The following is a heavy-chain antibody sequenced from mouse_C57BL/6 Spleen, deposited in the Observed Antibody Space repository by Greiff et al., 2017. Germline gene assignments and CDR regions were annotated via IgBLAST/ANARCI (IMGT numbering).Heavy chain of an antibody. CDR3: ARSYYGSSLWYFDV. Sequence: EVQLQQSGPELVKPGASVKISCKASGYTFTDYYMNWVKQSHGKSLEWIGDINPKNGGTSYNQKFKGKATLTVDKSSSTAYMELRSLTSEDSAVYYCARSYYGSSLWYFDVWGTGTTVTVSS. CDR2: INPKNGGT. J-gene: IGHJ1*03. D-gene: IGHD1-1*01. CDR1: GYTFTDYY. V-gene: IGHV1-26*01.